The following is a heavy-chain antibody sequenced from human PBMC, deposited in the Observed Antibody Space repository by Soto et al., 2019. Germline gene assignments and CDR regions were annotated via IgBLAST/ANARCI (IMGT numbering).Heavy chain of an antibody. Sequence: GGSLRLSCAASGFTFSSYGMHWVRQAPGKGLEWVAVISYDGSNKYYADSVKGRFTISRDNSKNTLYLQMNSLRAEDTAVYYCATDVEALARVGGMDVWGQGTTVTVSS. CDR2: ISYDGSNK. CDR3: ATDVEALARVGGMDV. D-gene: IGHD6-6*01. CDR1: GFTFSSYG. J-gene: IGHJ6*02. V-gene: IGHV3-30*03.